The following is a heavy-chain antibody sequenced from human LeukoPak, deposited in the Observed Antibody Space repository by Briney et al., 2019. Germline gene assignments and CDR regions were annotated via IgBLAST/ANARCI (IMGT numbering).Heavy chain of an antibody. V-gene: IGHV3-11*04. CDR1: GFTFSNAW. Sequence: GGSLRLSCAASGFTFSNAWMSWIRQAPGKGLEWVSNIFSSSGTIYYANSLKGRFTISRDNAKNSLYLQMNSLRAEDTAMYYCARHRWLTGGAFDIWGQGTMVTVSS. J-gene: IGHJ3*02. CDR3: ARHRWLTGGAFDI. D-gene: IGHD7-27*01. CDR2: IFSSSGTI.